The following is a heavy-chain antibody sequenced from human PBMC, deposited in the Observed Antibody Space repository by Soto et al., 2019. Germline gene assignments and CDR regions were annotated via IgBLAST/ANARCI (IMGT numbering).Heavy chain of an antibody. CDR3: SSNNYYGSGSYPETAFDI. V-gene: IGHV1-18*01. D-gene: IGHD3-10*01. CDR1: GYTLTSYG. Sequence: VASVKVSRKASGYTLTSYGISWVRQAPGQGFEWMGLFNVCNGNTIYSQMFQGRVTITMVISACTAYMELSSLRSEDTAVYYCSSNNYYGSGSYPETAFDIWGQGTMVTVSS. CDR2: FNVCNGNT. J-gene: IGHJ3*02.